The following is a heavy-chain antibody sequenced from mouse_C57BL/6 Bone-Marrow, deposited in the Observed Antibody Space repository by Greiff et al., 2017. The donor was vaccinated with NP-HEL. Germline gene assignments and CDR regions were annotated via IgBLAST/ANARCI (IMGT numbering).Heavy chain of an antibody. CDR3: AFYPFDY. V-gene: IGHV1-50*01. D-gene: IGHD1-1*01. J-gene: IGHJ2*01. Sequence: VQLQQPGAELVKPGASVKLSCKASGYTFTSYWMQWVKQRPGQGLEWIGEIDPSDSYTNYNQKFKGKATLTVDTSSSTAYMQLSSLTSEDSAVYYCAFYPFDYWGQGTTLTVSS. CDR2: IDPSDSYT. CDR1: GYTFTSYW.